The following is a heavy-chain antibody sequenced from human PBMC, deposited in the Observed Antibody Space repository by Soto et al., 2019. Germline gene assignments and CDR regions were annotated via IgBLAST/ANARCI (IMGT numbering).Heavy chain of an antibody. V-gene: IGHV3-23*01. Sequence: GGSLRLSCAVSGFTFSSYAMSWVRQAPGKGPEWVSGVGGSGDDTYYADSVKGRFTISRDNSKNTLYLQMYSLRAGDTAVYYCAKDLGSGWYLFDYWGRGTLVTVSS. J-gene: IGHJ4*02. CDR3: AKDLGSGWYLFDY. CDR2: VGGSGDDT. CDR1: GFTFSSYA. D-gene: IGHD6-19*01.